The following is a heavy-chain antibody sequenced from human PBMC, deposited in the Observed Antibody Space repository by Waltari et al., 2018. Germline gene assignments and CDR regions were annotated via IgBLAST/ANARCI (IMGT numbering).Heavy chain of an antibody. Sequence: QLHLQESGPGLVKPSETLSLTCSVSGGSITSHRPYWVWIRQPPGQGLEWIGTMSYIGATYSSPSLNSRVTISRDTSKNQLSLKLASMTAADTAVYYCATYLGASLGTAAFDVWGQGTMVTVSS. V-gene: IGHV4-39*01. CDR1: GGSITSHRPY. J-gene: IGHJ3*01. CDR2: MSYIGAT. D-gene: IGHD1-1*01. CDR3: ATYLGASLGTAAFDV.